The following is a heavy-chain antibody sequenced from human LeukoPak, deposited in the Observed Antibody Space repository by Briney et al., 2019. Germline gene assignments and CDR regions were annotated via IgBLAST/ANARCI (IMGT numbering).Heavy chain of an antibody. CDR3: ARTVGDYYYYYMDV. Sequence: ASVKVSCKASGYTFTGYYMHWVRQAPGQGLEWMGWINPNSGGTNCAQKFQGRVTMTRDTSISTAYMELSRLRSDDTAVYYCARTVGDYYYYYMDVWGKGTTVTVSS. CDR1: GYTFTGYY. J-gene: IGHJ6*03. D-gene: IGHD4-23*01. CDR2: INPNSGGT. V-gene: IGHV1-2*02.